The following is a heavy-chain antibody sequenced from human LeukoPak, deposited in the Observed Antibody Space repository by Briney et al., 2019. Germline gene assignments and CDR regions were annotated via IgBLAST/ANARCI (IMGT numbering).Heavy chain of an antibody. CDR3: AGFGQLELPRRGYYCYMDV. CDR1: GGSISNYY. CDR2: IYYSGST. D-gene: IGHD1-7*01. J-gene: IGHJ6*03. Sequence: PSETLSLTCTVSGGSISNYYWGWIRQPPGKGLELIGYIYYSGSTRYNPSLKSQVTISVDTSKNQFSLKLSSVTAADTAVYYCAGFGQLELPRRGYYCYMDVWGKGTTVTVSS. V-gene: IGHV4-59*01.